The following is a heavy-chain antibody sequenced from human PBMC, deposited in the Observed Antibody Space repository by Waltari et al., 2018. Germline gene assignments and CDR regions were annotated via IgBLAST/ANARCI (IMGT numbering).Heavy chain of an antibody. Sequence: QVQLVQSGAEVKKPGSSVKVSCKASGGTFSSYAISWVRQAPGQGLEWIGSIYYSGSTYCNPSLKSRVTVSVDASKNQFSLKLSSVTAADTAVYYCGLSLAIQLVYWYFDLWCRGTLVTVSS. CDR1: GGTFSSYAIS. V-gene: IGHV4-59*05. D-gene: IGHD5-18*01. CDR3: GLSLAIQLVYWYFDL. CDR2: IYYSGST. J-gene: IGHJ2*01.